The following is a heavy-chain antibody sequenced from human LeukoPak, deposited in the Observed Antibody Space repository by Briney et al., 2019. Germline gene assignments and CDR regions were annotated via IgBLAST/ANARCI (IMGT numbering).Heavy chain of an antibody. CDR2: INWNGGST. CDR1: GFTFDDYG. D-gene: IGHD3-16*01. CDR3: ARSLRDVWGSTFDY. V-gene: IGHV3-20*04. J-gene: IGHJ4*02. Sequence: GGSLRLSCAASGFTFDDYGMSWVRQAPGKGLEWVSGINWNGGSTGYADSVKGRFTISRDNAKNSLYLQMNSLRAEDTALYYCARSLRDVWGSTFDYWGQGTLVTVSS.